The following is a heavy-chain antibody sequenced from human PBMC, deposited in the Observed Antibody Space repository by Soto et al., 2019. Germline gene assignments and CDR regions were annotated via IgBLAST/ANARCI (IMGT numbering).Heavy chain of an antibody. Sequence: QLQLQESGPGLVKPSETLSLTCTVSGGSISSSSYYWGWIRQPPGKGLEWIGSIYYNGSTYYNPSLKSRLTISVDTSKNQFSLKLSSVTAADTAVYYCADSTPLFWFDPWGQGTLVTVSS. CDR3: ADSTPLFWFDP. J-gene: IGHJ5*02. CDR1: GGSISSSSYY. D-gene: IGHD2-2*01. V-gene: IGHV4-39*01. CDR2: IYYNGST.